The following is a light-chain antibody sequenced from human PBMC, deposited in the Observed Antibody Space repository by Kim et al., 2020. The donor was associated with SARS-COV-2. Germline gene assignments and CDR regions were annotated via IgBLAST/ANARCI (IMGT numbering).Light chain of an antibody. Sequence: QSVLTQPPSTSGTPGQRVTISCSGSSSNVGLHFVNWYQQLPGTAPKVFIYNDNQRPSGVPDRFSGSRSGTSASLAISGLQSEDEADYYCATWDVSLNGWVFGGGTKSPS. CDR2: NDN. V-gene: IGLV1-44*01. CDR1: SSNVGLHF. CDR3: ATWDVSLNGWV. J-gene: IGLJ3*02.